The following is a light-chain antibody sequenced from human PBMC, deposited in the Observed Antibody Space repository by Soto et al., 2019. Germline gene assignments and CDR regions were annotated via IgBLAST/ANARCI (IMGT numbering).Light chain of an antibody. V-gene: IGLV1-51*02. J-gene: IGLJ1*01. Sequence: QSVLTQPPSVSAAPGQKVIISCSGGSSNVGDNYVSWYKQLPGTAPKLLIYENDERPSGIPDRFSGSKSGTSATLAITGLQTGDEADYYCGAWDNTLYPGVFVFGSGTKVTVL. CDR2: END. CDR1: SSNVGDNY. CDR3: GAWDNTLYPGVFV.